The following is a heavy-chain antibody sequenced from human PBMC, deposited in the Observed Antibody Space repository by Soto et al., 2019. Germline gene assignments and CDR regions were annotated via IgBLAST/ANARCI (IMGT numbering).Heavy chain of an antibody. Sequence: QVQLQESGPGLVKPSQTLSLTCTVTGASMRNYYGSWIRQPPGKVLEYIGYMHSTGYVEYNSSLKSRVAISVDTASNQFSLTLSSVTVSDTAVYYCARSGHTFDGVVWGQGILVTVSS. CDR2: MHSTGYV. J-gene: IGHJ4*02. CDR1: GASMRNYY. D-gene: IGHD3-16*01. V-gene: IGHV4-59*01. CDR3: ARSGHTFDGVV.